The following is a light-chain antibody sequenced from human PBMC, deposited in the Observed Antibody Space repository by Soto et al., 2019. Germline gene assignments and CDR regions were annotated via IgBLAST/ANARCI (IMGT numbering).Light chain of an antibody. CDR1: QDISDY. Sequence: DIQMTQSPSSLSASVGDRVTITCQASQDISDYLNWYQQKPGKAPKLLIYDAANLESGVPSRFSGSGSGTYFTFTISSLQPEDIATYYCQQYYNLPALTFGGGTKVEIK. V-gene: IGKV1-33*01. CDR3: QQYYNLPALT. J-gene: IGKJ4*01. CDR2: DAA.